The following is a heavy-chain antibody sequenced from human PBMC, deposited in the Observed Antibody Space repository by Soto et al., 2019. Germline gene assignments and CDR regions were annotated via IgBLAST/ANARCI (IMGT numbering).Heavy chain of an antibody. Sequence: GASVKVSCKASGYTFTSYAMHWVRQAPGQRLEWMGWINAGNGNTKYSQKFQGRVTITRDTSASTAYMELSSLRSEDTAVYYCARSLGSGWYTDYWGQGTLVTVSS. J-gene: IGHJ4*02. V-gene: IGHV1-3*01. CDR2: INAGNGNT. CDR3: ARSLGSGWYTDY. CDR1: GYTFTSYA. D-gene: IGHD6-13*01.